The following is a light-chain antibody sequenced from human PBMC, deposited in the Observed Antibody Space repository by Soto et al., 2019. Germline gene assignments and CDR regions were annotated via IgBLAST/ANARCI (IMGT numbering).Light chain of an antibody. CDR2: KAS. CDR3: QQYSAYPT. CDR1: QSISSW. Sequence: DIQITQSPSTLSASVGDRVTINCRASQSISSWLAWYQQKPGKAPKLLIYKASSLESGVPSRFSGSGSGTEFTLTISSLQPDDFATYYCQQYSAYPTFGGGTKVELK. V-gene: IGKV1-5*03. J-gene: IGKJ4*01.